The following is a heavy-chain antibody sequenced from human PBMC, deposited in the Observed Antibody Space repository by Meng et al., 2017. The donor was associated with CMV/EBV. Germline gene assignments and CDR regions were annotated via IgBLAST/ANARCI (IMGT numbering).Heavy chain of an antibody. Sequence: GGSLRLSCAASGFTFSNYGMYWVRQAPGKGLEWVTFIRYDGSNKYYADSVKGRFTISRDNAKNSLYLQMNSLRAEDTAVYYCARALCGGDCYSYYYYYGMDVWGQGTTVTVSS. CDR3: ARALCGGDCYSYYYYYGMDV. D-gene: IGHD2-21*01. J-gene: IGHJ6*02. V-gene: IGHV3-30*02. CDR1: GFTFSNYG. CDR2: IRYDGSNK.